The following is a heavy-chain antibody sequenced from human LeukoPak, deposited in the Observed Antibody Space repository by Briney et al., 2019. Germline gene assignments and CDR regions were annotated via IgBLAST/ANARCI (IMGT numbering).Heavy chain of an antibody. D-gene: IGHD3-10*01. CDR3: ARDSVYYYPVN. V-gene: IGHV1-18*04. CDR1: GYTFTGYY. J-gene: IGHJ4*02. Sequence: ASVKVSCKASGYTFTGYYMHWVRQAPGQGLEWMGWISAYNGNTNYAQKLQGRVTMTTDTSTSTAYMELSSLRSEDTAVYYCARDSVYYYPVNWGQGTLVTVSS. CDR2: ISAYNGNT.